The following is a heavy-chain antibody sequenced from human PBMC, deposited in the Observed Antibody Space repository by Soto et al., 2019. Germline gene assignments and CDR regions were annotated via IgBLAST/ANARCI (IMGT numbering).Heavy chain of an antibody. J-gene: IGHJ1*01. V-gene: IGHV3-30*18. Sequence: QVQLVESGGGVVQPGRSLRLSCAASGFTFSSYGMHWVRQAPGKGLEWVAVISYDGSNKYYADSVKGRCTISRDNSKNTLYLQMNSLRAEDTAVYYCAKEVGATISEYFQHWGQGTLVTVSS. CDR2: ISYDGSNK. D-gene: IGHD1-26*01. CDR3: AKEVGATISEYFQH. CDR1: GFTFSSYG.